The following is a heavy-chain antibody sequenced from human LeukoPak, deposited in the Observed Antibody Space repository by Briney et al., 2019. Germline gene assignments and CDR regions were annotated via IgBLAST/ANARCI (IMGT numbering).Heavy chain of an antibody. CDR2: ISYDGSNK. V-gene: IGHV3-30*04. Sequence: GGSLRLSCAASGLTFSSYAMHWVRQAPGKGLEWVAVISYDGSNKYYADSVKGRFTNSRDNSKNTLYLQMNSLRAEDTAVYYCARARAAHRYYYYSGMDVWGQGTTVTVSS. J-gene: IGHJ6*02. CDR1: GLTFSSYA. D-gene: IGHD6-6*01. CDR3: ARARAAHRYYYYSGMDV.